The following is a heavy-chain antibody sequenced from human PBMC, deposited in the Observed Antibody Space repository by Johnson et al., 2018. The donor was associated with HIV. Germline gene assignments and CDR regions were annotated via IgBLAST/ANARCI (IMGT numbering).Heavy chain of an antibody. CDR1: GFTFSDYA. V-gene: IGHV3-30*04. CDR3: TRRDSSELGDAFDI. D-gene: IGHD6-6*01. Sequence: QLVASGGGVVQPGRSLRLSCAASGFTFSDYAMHWVRQAPGKGLEWVAVISYDGSNTYYADSVKGRFTISRDNAKNSLDLQMNSLRAEDTALYFCTRRDSSELGDAFDIWGQGTMVTVSS. CDR2: ISYDGSNT. J-gene: IGHJ3*02.